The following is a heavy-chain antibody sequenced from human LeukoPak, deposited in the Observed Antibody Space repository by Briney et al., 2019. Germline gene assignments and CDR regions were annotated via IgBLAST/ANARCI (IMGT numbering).Heavy chain of an antibody. CDR1: GYSISSGYY. D-gene: IGHD5-18*01. CDR3: ARQDTAMVSPYYFDY. CDR2: IYHSGST. J-gene: IGHJ4*02. V-gene: IGHV4-38-2*02. Sequence: SETLSLTCTVSGYSISSGYYWGWIRQPPGKGLEWIGSIYHSGSTNYNPSLKSRVTISVDTSKNQFSLKLSSVTAADTAMYYCARQDTAMVSPYYFDYWGQGTLVTVSS.